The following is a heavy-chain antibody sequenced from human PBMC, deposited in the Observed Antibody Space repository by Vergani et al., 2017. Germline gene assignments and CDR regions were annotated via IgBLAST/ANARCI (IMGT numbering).Heavy chain of an antibody. V-gene: IGHV3-23*04. CDR3: ASSGCSSTSCYLGY. Sequence: VQLVESGGGLVQPGGSLRLSCVASGLTFSTSVINWVRQAPGKGLEWVSSISGNTISRYYIDSVKGRFTISRDNSKNTLYLQMNSLRAEDTAVYYCASSGCSSTSCYLGYWGQGTLVTVSS. CDR2: ISGNTISR. CDR1: GLTFSTSV. D-gene: IGHD2-2*01. J-gene: IGHJ4*02.